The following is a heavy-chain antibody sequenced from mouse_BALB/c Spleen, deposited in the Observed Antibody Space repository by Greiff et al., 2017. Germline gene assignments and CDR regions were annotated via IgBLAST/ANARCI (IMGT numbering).Heavy chain of an antibody. CDR1: GFTFTDYY. Sequence: EVKVVESGGGLVQPGGSLRLSCATSGFTFTDYYMSWVRQPPGKALEWLGFIRNKANGYTTEYSASVKGRFTISRDNSQSILYLQMNTLRAEDSATYYCARGDYFDYWGQGTTLTVSS. CDR3: ARGDYFDY. CDR2: IRNKANGYTT. J-gene: IGHJ2*01. V-gene: IGHV7-3*02.